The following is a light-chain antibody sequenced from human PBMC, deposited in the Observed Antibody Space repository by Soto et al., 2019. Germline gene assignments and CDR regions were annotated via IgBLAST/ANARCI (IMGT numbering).Light chain of an antibody. J-gene: IGKJ5*01. V-gene: IGKV1-5*03. CDR3: QQFHSFPIT. CDR1: QTVSRW. Sequence: DIQMTQSPSTLSASVGDRVTITFLASQTVSRWLAWYQQKPGKAPQLLIEKASTLESGVPSRFSGSGSGTAFTLTITSLQPEDYATYYCQQFHSFPITFGQGTRLEI. CDR2: KAS.